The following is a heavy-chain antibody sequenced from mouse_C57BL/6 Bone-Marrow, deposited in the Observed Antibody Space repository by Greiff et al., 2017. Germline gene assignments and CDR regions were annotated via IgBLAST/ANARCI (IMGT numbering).Heavy chain of an antibody. V-gene: IGHV1-81*01. CDR3: ARDQLRQQCAMDY. Sequence: QVQLQQSGAELARPGASVKLSCKASGYTFTSYGMSWVKQRTGQGLEWIGKIYPRGGNTYYNEKFKGKATLTADKSSSTAYMELRSLTSEDSAVXFCARDQLRQQCAMDYWGQGTLVTVS. CDR1: GYTFTSYG. CDR2: IYPRGGNT. D-gene: IGHD3-2*02. J-gene: IGHJ4*01.